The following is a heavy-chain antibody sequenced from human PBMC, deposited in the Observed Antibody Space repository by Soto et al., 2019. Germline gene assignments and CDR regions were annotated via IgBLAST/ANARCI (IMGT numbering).Heavy chain of an antibody. D-gene: IGHD2-15*01. CDR3: ARSGGYCSCGSCYFLYGMDV. J-gene: IGHJ6*02. CDR1: GGSFSGYY. V-gene: IGHV4-34*01. Sequence: SETLSLTCAVYGGSFSGYYWSWIRQPPGKGLEWIGEINHSGSTNYNPSLKSRVTISVDTSKNQCSLKLSSVTAADTAVYYCARSGGYCSCGSCYFLYGMDVWGQGTTVTVSS. CDR2: INHSGST.